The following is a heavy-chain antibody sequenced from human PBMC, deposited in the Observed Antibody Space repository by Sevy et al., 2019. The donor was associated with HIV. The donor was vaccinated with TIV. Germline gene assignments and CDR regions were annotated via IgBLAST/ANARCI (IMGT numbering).Heavy chain of an antibody. CDR3: ARDGVQPSHWYFDL. Sequence: GGSLRLSCAGAGFTFSNSNMNWVSQAPGKGLQSVSSITSESGYIYYADSVKGRFIISRDNAKNSVYLQMNSLRADDTAVYYCARDGVQPSHWYFDLWGRGTLVTVSS. D-gene: IGHD3-10*01. V-gene: IGHV3-21*01. CDR2: ITSESGYI. J-gene: IGHJ2*01. CDR1: GFTFSNSN.